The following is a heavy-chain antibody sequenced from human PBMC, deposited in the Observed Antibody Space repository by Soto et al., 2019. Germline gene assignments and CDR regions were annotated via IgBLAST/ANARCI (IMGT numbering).Heavy chain of an antibody. V-gene: IGHV4-4*02. Sequence: QVQLQESGPGLVKPSGTLSLTCAVSGGSISSSNWWSWFLQPPGKGLEWIGEIYHSGSTNYNPSLKSRGSISVDKSKNLFSLKLSSATAADTAVYYCAMAAMVGSSGPFDYWGQGTLVTVSS. CDR2: IYHSGST. D-gene: IGHD6-13*01. CDR3: AMAAMVGSSGPFDY. CDR1: GGSISSSNW. J-gene: IGHJ4*02.